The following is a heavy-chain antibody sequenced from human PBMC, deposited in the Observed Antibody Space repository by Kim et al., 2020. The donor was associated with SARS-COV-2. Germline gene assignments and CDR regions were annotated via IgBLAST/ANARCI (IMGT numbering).Heavy chain of an antibody. D-gene: IGHD4-17*01. CDR3: AKENFVTETLRSVPGMDV. J-gene: IGHJ6*02. Sequence: GGSLRLSCAASGFTFSSYAMSWVRQAPGKGLEWVSAISGSGGSTYYADSVKGRFTISRDNSKNTLYLQMNSLRAEDTAVYYCAKENFVTETLRSVPGMDVWGQGTTVTVSS. CDR2: ISGSGGST. V-gene: IGHV3-23*01. CDR1: GFTFSSYA.